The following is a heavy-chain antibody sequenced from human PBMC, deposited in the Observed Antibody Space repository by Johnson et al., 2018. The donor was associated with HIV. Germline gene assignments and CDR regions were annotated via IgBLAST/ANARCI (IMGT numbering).Heavy chain of an antibody. CDR1: GFTFSTYW. Sequence: VQLVESGGGLVQAGGSLRLSCAASGFTFSTYWMTWVRQAPGKGLEWVASIKQDGSEKHYVDSVWGRFSISRDNAKSSLCLQMNSLRAEDTALYYCAKDYGDYRGDAFDIWGQGTMVTVSS. V-gene: IGHV3-7*03. D-gene: IGHD4-17*01. J-gene: IGHJ3*02. CDR3: AKDYGDYRGDAFDI. CDR2: IKQDGSEK.